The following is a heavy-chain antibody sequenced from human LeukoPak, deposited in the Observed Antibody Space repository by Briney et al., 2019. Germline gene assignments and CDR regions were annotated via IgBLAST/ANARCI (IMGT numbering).Heavy chain of an antibody. J-gene: IGHJ4*02. D-gene: IGHD2-21*01. CDR1: GGSISNSNCY. V-gene: IGHV4-39*01. Sequence: SETLSLTCIVSGGSISNSNCYWGWIRQPPGKGLEWIASIYYSGSTYYNPSLKSRVTISVDTSKHQFSLKLNSVTAADTATYYCARRCGTFDYWGQGTLVTVSS. CDR2: IYYSGST. CDR3: ARRCGTFDY.